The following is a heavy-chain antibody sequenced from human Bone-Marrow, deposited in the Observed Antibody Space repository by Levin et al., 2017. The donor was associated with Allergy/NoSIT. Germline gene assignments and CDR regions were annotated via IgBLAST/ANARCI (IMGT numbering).Heavy chain of an antibody. V-gene: IGHV2-5*02. CDR2: IYWDDDK. D-gene: IGHD4-17*01. CDR3: AHRREPTVTPHDAFDI. Sequence: SGPTLVKPTQTLTLTCTFSGFSLSTSGVGVGWIRQPPGKALEWLALIYWDDDKRYSPSLKSRLTITKDTSKNQVVLTMTNMDPVDTATYYCAHRREPTVTPHDAFDIWGQGTMVTVSS. J-gene: IGHJ3*02. CDR1: GFSLSTSGVG.